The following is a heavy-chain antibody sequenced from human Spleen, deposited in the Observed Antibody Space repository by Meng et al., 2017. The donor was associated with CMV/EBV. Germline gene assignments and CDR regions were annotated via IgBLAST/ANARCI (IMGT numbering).Heavy chain of an antibody. D-gene: IGHD3-10*01. Sequence: LSLTCAASDIIFNTHGIHWLRQAPGKGLEWVAFMWLDGTERYNENIVRGRFVGSRDKSKNTVFLQLSSLRAGDTAVYYCVGHQGGPREGVRLVWGQGTLVTVS. CDR1: DIIFNTHG. CDR2: MWLDGTER. V-gene: IGHV3-33*01. J-gene: IGHJ4*02. CDR3: VGHQGGPREGVRLV.